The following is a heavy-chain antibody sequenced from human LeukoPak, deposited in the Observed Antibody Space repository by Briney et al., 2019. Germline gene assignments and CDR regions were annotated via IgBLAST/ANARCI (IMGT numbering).Heavy chain of an antibody. CDR2: ISSNGGST. CDR1: GFTFSSYA. V-gene: IGHV3-64*01. Sequence: GGSLRLSCAASGFTFSSYAMHWVRQAPGKGLEYVSTISSNGGSTHYGNSVKGRFTISRDNSKNTLYLQMGSLRAEDMAVYYCARDRGVLPGYFDYWGQGTLVTVSS. J-gene: IGHJ4*02. CDR3: ARDRGVLPGYFDY. D-gene: IGHD3-10*01.